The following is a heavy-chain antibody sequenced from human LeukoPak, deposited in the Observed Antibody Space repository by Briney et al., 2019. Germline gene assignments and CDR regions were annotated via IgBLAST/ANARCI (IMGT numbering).Heavy chain of an antibody. CDR3: ARNTGYSGSYCFDY. Sequence: SETLSLTCTVSGGSISSSNYYWGWIRQPPGKGLEWIGSIYYSGSAHYNPSLKSRVTISVDTSKNQFSLKLSSVTAADTAGYYCARNTGYSGSYCFDYWGQGTLVTVSS. J-gene: IGHJ4*02. V-gene: IGHV4-39*01. CDR2: IYYSGSA. CDR1: GGSISSSNYY. D-gene: IGHD1-26*01.